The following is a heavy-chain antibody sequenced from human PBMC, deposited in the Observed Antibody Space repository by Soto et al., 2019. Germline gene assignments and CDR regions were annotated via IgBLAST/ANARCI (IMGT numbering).Heavy chain of an antibody. CDR1: GFTFSSYW. V-gene: IGHV3-74*01. J-gene: IGHJ6*02. CDR2: INSDGSST. D-gene: IGHD6-19*01. CDR3: ARGVGEDSSGWYGGYYYYYGMDV. Sequence: LRLSCAASGFTFSSYWMHWVRQAPGKGLVWVSRINSDGSSTSYADPVKGRFTISRDNAKNTLYLQMNSLRAEDTAVYYCARGVGEDSSGWYGGYYYYYGMDVWGQGTTVTVSS.